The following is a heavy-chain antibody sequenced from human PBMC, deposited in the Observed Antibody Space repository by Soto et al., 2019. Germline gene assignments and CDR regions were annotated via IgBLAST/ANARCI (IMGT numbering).Heavy chain of an antibody. D-gene: IGHD3-3*01. CDR2: MNPNSGNT. CDR3: ARSRDFWSGYPIYMDV. J-gene: IGHJ6*03. Sequence: GASVKVSCKASGYTFTSYYMHWVRQATGQGLEWMGMMNPNSGNTGYAQKFQDRVTMTRNTSISTAYMELSSLRSEDTAVYYCARSRDFWSGYPIYMDVWGKGTTVTVSS. V-gene: IGHV1-8*02. CDR1: GYTFTSYY.